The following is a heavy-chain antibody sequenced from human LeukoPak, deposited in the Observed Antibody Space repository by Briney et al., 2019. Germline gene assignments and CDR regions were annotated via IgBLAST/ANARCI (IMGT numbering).Heavy chain of an antibody. CDR2: IYHSGST. J-gene: IGHJ5*02. CDR3: ARVWNYYDSSGYYRFDP. V-gene: IGHV4-30-2*01. Sequence: PSETLSLTCAISGGSISSGGYSWSWIRQPPGKGLEWIGYIYHSGSTYYNPSLKSRVTILVDRSKNQFSLKLSSVTAADTAVYYCARVWNYYDSSGYYRFDPWGQGTLVTVSS. D-gene: IGHD3-22*01. CDR1: GGSISSGGYS.